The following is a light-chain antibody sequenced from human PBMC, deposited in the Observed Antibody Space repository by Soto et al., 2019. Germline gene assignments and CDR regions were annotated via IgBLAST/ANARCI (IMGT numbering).Light chain of an antibody. CDR2: AAS. CDR1: QSISRY. Sequence: DIQMTQSPSSLSASVGDRVTITCRASQSISRYLNWYQQKPGKAPQPLIYAASSLQSGVPSRFSGSGSGTDFTLTISSLQPEDFATYYCQQSHSNWTFNQGTKVDIK. J-gene: IGKJ1*01. V-gene: IGKV1-39*01. CDR3: QQSHSNWT.